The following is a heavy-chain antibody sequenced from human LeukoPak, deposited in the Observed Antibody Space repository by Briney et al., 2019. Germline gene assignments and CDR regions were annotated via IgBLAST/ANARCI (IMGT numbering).Heavy chain of an antibody. J-gene: IGHJ4*02. CDR2: ISGSGGST. Sequence: PGGSLRLSCAASGFTFSSYAMSWVRQAPGKGLEWVSAISGSGGSTYYADSVKGRFTISRDSSKNTLYLQMNSLRAEDTAVYYCAKLTVRGVRGGYFDYWGQGTLVTVSS. CDR3: AKLTVRGVRGGYFDY. V-gene: IGHV3-23*01. CDR1: GFTFSSYA. D-gene: IGHD3-10*01.